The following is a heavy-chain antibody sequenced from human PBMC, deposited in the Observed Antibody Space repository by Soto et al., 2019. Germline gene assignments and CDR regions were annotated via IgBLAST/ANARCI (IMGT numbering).Heavy chain of an antibody. CDR1: GFTFSSYW. V-gene: IGHV3-7*01. J-gene: IGHJ6*03. D-gene: IGHD3-3*01. CDR3: ASETYYDFWSGYYYYYYMDV. Sequence: VGSLRLSCAAPGFTFSSYWMSWVRQAPGKGLEWVANIKQDGSEKYYVDSVKGRFTISRDNAKNSLYLQMNSLRAEDTAVYYCASETYYDFWSGYYYYYYMDVWGKGTTVTVS. CDR2: IKQDGSEK.